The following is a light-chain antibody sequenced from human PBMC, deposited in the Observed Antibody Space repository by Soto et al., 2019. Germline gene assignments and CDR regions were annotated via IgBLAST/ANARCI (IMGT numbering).Light chain of an antibody. CDR3: QQYHRSSVT. V-gene: IGKV1-5*01. J-gene: IGKJ5*01. CDR2: DAS. CDR1: QSLNND. Sequence: DIQMTQSPSTLSASVGDRVTITCRASQSLNNDLAWYQQKSGKAPNLLIYDASTLERGVPSRFSGTGSGTEFTLAISSLQPDDFATYYCQQYHRSSVTFGQGTRLEIK.